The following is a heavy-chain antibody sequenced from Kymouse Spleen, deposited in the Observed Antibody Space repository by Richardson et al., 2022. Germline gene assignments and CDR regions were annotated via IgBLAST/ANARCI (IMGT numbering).Heavy chain of an antibody. V-gene: IGHV4-39*01. CDR1: GGSISSSSYY. D-gene: IGHD6-19*01. Sequence: QLQLQESGPGLVKPSETLSLTCTVSGGSISSSSYYWGWIRQPPGKGLEWIGSIYYSGSTYYNPSLKSRVTISVDTSKNQFSLKLSSVTAADTAVYYCARQGDSSGWFDYWGQGTLVTVSS. J-gene: IGHJ4*02. CDR2: IYYSGST. CDR3: ARQGDSSGWFDY.